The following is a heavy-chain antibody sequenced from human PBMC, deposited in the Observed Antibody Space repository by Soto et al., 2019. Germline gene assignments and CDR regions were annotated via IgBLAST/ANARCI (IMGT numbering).Heavy chain of an antibody. Sequence: SETLSLTCTVFGDSVSGGSFYRSWIRQPPGKGLEWIGYIYFTGSTNYNPSLKSRVTMSVDASKNQFSLNLMSVTAADTAIYYCVRLVSFGGEEECWGQGIPVTVSS. V-gene: IGHV4-61*01. CDR1: GDSVSGGSFY. D-gene: IGHD2-21*01. CDR2: IYFTGST. J-gene: IGHJ1*01. CDR3: VRLVSFGGEEEC.